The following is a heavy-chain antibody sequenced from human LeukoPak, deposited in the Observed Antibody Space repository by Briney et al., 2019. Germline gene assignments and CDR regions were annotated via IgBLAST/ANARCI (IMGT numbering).Heavy chain of an antibody. V-gene: IGHV3-23*01. D-gene: IGHD6-6*01. CDR1: GFTFISYA. Sequence: GGSLRLSCAASGFTFISYAMNWVRQAPRKGLEWVSAISGRGGSPYYADSVKGRFTIARDNSKNTLYLQMNSLRAEDTAVYYCAKDTSSSLYYYYYMDVWGKGTTVTVSS. J-gene: IGHJ6*03. CDR3: AKDTSSSLYYYYYMDV. CDR2: ISGRGGSP.